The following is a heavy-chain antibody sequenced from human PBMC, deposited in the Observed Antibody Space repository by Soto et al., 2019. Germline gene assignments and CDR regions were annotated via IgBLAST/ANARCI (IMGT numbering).Heavy chain of an antibody. V-gene: IGHV4-39*01. CDR1: GGSISSSSYY. CDR2: IYYSGST. J-gene: IGHJ6*02. CDR3: ARFGSGSYYNSLDV. D-gene: IGHD3-10*01. Sequence: PSETLSLTCTVSGGSISSSSYYWGWIRQPPGKGLEWIGSIYYSGSTYYNPSLKSRVTISVDTSKNQFSLKLSSVTAADTAVYYCARFGSGSYYNSLDVWGQGTTVTVS.